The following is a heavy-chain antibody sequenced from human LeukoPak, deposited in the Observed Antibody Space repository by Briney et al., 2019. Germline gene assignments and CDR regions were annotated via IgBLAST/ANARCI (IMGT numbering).Heavy chain of an antibody. CDR2: IYTSGST. CDR3: AKARSSSAYYYYMDV. V-gene: IGHV4-61*02. D-gene: IGHD6-6*01. CDR1: GGSISSGSYY. Sequence: SQTLSLTCTVSGGSISSGSYYWSWIRQPAGKGLEWIGRIYTSGSTNYNPSLKSRVTISVDTSKNQFSLKLSSVTAADTAVYYCAKARSSSAYYYYMDVWGKGTTVTVSS. J-gene: IGHJ6*03.